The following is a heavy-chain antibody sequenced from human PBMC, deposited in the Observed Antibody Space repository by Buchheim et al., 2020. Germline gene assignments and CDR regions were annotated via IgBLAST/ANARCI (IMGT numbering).Heavy chain of an antibody. D-gene: IGHD2-2*02. CDR3: AGRLYCSSISCYSGGYYGMDV. J-gene: IGHJ6*02. CDR2: IYYSGST. CDR1: GGSISSGGYY. Sequence: QVQLQESGPGLVKPSQTLSLTCTVSGGSISSGGYYWSWIRQHPGKGLEWIGYIYYSGSTYYNPSLKSRVTISVDTSKNQFSLKLSSVTAADTAVYYCAGRLYCSSISCYSGGYYGMDVWGQGTT. V-gene: IGHV4-31*03.